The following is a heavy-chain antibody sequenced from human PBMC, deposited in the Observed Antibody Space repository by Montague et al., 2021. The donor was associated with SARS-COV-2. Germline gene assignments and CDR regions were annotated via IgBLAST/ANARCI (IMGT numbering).Heavy chain of an antibody. CDR1: GDSVSGLRRR. J-gene: IGHJ6*02. CDR3: TSGREGNYNVMDV. D-gene: IGHD1-1*01. Sequence: CAISGDSVSGLRRRSEEHTSELPSQFQLVCRLQLGKKRYNDYAVSVRGRVTINPDTSKNQFSLQLNSVTPEDTAIYYCTSGREGNYNVMDVWGQGTTVTVSS. CDR2: LQLGKKRYN. V-gene: IGHV6-1*01.